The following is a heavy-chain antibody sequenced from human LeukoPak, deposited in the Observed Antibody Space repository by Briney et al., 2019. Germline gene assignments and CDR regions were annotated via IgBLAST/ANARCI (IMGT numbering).Heavy chain of an antibody. CDR2: IIPIFGTA. J-gene: IGHJ5*02. V-gene: IGHV1-69*05. D-gene: IGHD5-24*01. Sequence: SVKVSCKASGGTFSSYAISWVRQAPGQGLEWMGGIIPIFGTANYAQKFQGRVTITTDESTSTAYMELSSLRSEDTAVYYCAIPVRSGGWLHKSLAFDPWGQGTLVTVSS. CDR3: AIPVRSGGWLHKSLAFDP. CDR1: GGTFSSYA.